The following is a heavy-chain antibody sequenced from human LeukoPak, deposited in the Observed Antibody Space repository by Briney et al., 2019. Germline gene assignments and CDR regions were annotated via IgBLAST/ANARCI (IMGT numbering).Heavy chain of an antibody. J-gene: IGHJ4*02. D-gene: IGHD3-22*01. CDR2: ISGSGGST. Sequence: GGSLRLSCAASGFTFSSYAMSWVRQAPGKGLEWVSAISGSGGSTYYADSVKGRFTISRDKSKNTLYLQMNSLRAEDTAVYYCATHGYDSSFLDYWGQGTLVTVSS. CDR1: GFTFSSYA. V-gene: IGHV3-23*01. CDR3: ATHGYDSSFLDY.